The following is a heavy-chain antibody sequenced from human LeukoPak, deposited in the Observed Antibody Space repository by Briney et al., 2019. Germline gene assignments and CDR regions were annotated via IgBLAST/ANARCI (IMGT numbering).Heavy chain of an antibody. Sequence: GASVKVSCKASGYTFTGYYMHWVRQAPGQGLEWMGWINPNSGGTNYAQKFQGRVTMTRDTSISTAYMELSRLRSDDTAVYYCARAGYYYGSGSSDPIFDYWGQGTLVTVSS. D-gene: IGHD3-10*01. CDR2: INPNSGGT. V-gene: IGHV1-2*02. CDR3: ARAGYYYGSGSSDPIFDY. J-gene: IGHJ4*02. CDR1: GYTFTGYY.